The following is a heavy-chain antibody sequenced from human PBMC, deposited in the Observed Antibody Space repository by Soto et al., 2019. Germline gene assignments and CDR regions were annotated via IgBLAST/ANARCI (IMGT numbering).Heavy chain of an antibody. CDR2: ISSDGDTI. Sequence: EVQLIESGGGWVQPGTSLRVSCAASGFTFHEYAMHWVRQAPGKGLEWVSGISSDGDTIAYADSVQGRFTVFRDNDKNSRYLQMNILRAEDTALYYCTKGGYDLIYYFGMDVWGQGTTVTVSS. CDR1: GFTFHEYA. D-gene: IGHD5-12*01. CDR3: TKGGYDLIYYFGMDV. V-gene: IGHV3-9*01. J-gene: IGHJ6*02.